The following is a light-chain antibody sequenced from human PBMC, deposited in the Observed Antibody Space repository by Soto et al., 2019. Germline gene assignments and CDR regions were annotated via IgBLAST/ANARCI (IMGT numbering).Light chain of an antibody. Sequence: DIQMTQSPSTLSASVGDRVTITCRASESIDSWLAWHQQKPGRAPKLLISKASSLESGVPSRFSGSGFGTEFTLTISSRQPDDFATYYCQQYNSYRAFGQGTKVDIK. J-gene: IGKJ1*01. CDR1: ESIDSW. CDR3: QQYNSYRA. V-gene: IGKV1-5*03. CDR2: KAS.